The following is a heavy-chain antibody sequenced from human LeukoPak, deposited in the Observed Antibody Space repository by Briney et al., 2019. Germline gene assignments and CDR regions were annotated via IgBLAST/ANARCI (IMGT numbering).Heavy chain of an antibody. J-gene: IGHJ4*02. V-gene: IGHV4-59*08. D-gene: IGHD3-22*01. CDR2: IYYSGST. CDR1: GGSFSGYY. CDR3: ARHKVQYYDRAGVNYFDY. Sequence: SETLSLTCAVYGGSFSGYYWSWIRQPPGKGLEWIGYIYYSGSTNYNPSLKSRVTISVDTSKNQFSLKLSSVTAADTAVYYCARHKVQYYDRAGVNYFDYWGQGTLVTVSS.